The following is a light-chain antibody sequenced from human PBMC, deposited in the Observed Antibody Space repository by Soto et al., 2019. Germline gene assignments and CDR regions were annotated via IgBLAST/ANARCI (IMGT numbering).Light chain of an antibody. Sequence: QSALTQPPSASGSPGQSVTISCTGTSSDVGAYNYVYWYQQYPGKAPKLIIYEVSKRPSGVPDRFSGSKSGNTASLTVSGLQDEAEYYYYCNDCGRSNLCVFGGGTKLTVL. CDR2: EVS. J-gene: IGLJ3*02. CDR1: SSDVGAYNY. V-gene: IGLV2-8*01. CDR3: NDCGRSNLCV.